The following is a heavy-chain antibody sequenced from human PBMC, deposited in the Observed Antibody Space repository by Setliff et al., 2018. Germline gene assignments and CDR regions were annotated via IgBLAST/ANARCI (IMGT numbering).Heavy chain of an antibody. CDR3: ARSPPNRGVGQGHHMDV. CDR2: ISPYNGDT. Sequence: ASVKVSCKASGYNFISYGISWVRQAPGQGLEWIGWISPYNGDTKYAQKLQDRVTMTIDTSTSTAYVEVRSLRSDDTALYYCARSPPNRGVGQGHHMDVWGKGTSVTVSS. CDR1: GYNFISYG. V-gene: IGHV1-18*01. J-gene: IGHJ6*03. D-gene: IGHD1-26*01.